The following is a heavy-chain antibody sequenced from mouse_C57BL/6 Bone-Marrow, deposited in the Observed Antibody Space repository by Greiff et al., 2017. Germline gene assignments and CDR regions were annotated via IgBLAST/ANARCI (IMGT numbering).Heavy chain of an antibody. CDR2: ISNGGGST. V-gene: IGHV5-12*01. CDR1: GFTFSDYY. CDR3: ARPFYDGYPYYAMDD. Sequence: DVMLVESGGGLVQPGGSLKLSCAASGFTFSDYYMYWVRQTPEKRLEWVAYISNGGGSTYYPDTVKGRFTISRDNAKNTLYLQISRLKSEDTAMYYCARPFYDGYPYYAMDDWGQGTSVTVSS. D-gene: IGHD2-3*01. J-gene: IGHJ4*01.